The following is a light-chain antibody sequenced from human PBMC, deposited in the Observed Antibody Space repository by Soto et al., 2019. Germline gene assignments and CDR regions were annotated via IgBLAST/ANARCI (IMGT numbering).Light chain of an antibody. V-gene: IGLV2-8*01. J-gene: IGLJ2*01. CDR1: TSDIGSYNY. Sequence: QSALTQPPSASGSPGQSVTISCTGTTSDIGSYNYVSWYQQHPGKAPKFMIYEVSKRPSGVPDRFSGSKSGNTASLTVSGLQAEDEADYFCSSYAGRDTYVVFGGGTKLTVL. CDR3: SSYAGRDTYVV. CDR2: EVS.